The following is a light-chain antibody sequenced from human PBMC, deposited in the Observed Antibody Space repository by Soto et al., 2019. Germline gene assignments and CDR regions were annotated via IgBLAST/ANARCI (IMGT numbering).Light chain of an antibody. V-gene: IGLV2-11*01. Sequence: QSALTQPRSVSGSPGQSVTISCTGTSSDIGAYDSVSWYQQHPGKAPKLLIYGVTKRPSGVPDRFSGSKSGNTASLTISGLQAEDEADYCCCSYTGSYTLGVFGGGTKLTVL. CDR2: GVT. CDR1: SSDIGAYDS. J-gene: IGLJ2*01. CDR3: CSYTGSYTLGV.